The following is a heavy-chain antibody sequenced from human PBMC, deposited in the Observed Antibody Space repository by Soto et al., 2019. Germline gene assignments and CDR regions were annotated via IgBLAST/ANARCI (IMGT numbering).Heavy chain of an antibody. CDR1: GFIFSSFA. V-gene: IGHV3-23*01. D-gene: IGHD5-18*01. J-gene: IGHJ4*02. Sequence: EVSLLESGGGLVQPGGSMRLSCAASGFIFSSFAMSWVRQAPGKGLEWVSSISGSGGGTYYADSVKGRFTISRDNSRNTLYLQMNSLRGEDTAVYYCAKDLLYSYAYGHYWGQGTLVTVSS. CDR2: ISGSGGGT. CDR3: AKDLLYSYAYGHY.